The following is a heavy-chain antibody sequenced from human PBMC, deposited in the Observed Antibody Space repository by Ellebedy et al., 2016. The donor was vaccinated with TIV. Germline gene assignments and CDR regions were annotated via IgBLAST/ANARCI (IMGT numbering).Heavy chain of an antibody. D-gene: IGHD3-22*01. CDR1: GFTVSSNY. Sequence: GESLKISCAASGFTVSSNYMSWVRQAPGKGLEWVSVIYSGGSTYYADSVKGRFTISRDNSKNTLYLQMNSLRAEDTAVYYCARAGRDDSSGYYSWGWFDPWGQGTLVTVSS. V-gene: IGHV3-53*01. J-gene: IGHJ5*02. CDR3: ARAGRDDSSGYYSWGWFDP. CDR2: IYSGGST.